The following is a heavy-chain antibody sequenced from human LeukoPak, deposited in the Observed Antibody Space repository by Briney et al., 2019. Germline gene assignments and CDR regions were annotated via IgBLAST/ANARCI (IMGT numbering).Heavy chain of an antibody. D-gene: IGHD1-14*01. CDR2: ISSSSSYI. CDR3: ARDGTGDYYHYYMDV. CDR1: GFTVSSYS. V-gene: IGHV3-21*01. J-gene: IGHJ6*03. Sequence: GGSLRLSCAASGFTVSSYSMNWVRQAPGKGLEWGSSISSSSSYIYYAVSVKGRFTISRDNSKNTLYLQMNNLRAEDTAVYYCARDGTGDYYHYYMDVWGKGTTVTVSS.